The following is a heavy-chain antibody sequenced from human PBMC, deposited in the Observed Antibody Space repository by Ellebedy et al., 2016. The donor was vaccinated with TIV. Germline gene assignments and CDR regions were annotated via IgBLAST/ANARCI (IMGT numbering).Heavy chain of an antibody. CDR2: IWNDGSQI. CDR3: ARSYGGNRMDY. J-gene: IGHJ4*02. V-gene: IGHV3-33*01. CDR1: GFTFTNYG. Sequence: GGSLRLSCVAASGFTFTNYGMHWVRQAPGKGLEWVAVIWNDGSQIYYGESVKGRFTISRDDSMGTLYLQMDSLRVEDTASYYCARSYGGNRMDYWGQGTLVTVSS. D-gene: IGHD4-23*01.